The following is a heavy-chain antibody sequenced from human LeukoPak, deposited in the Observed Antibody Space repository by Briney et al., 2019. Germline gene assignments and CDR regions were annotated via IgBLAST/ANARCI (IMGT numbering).Heavy chain of an antibody. CDR2: IGGSGATT. CDR1: GFTFSSYA. J-gene: IGHJ4*02. CDR3: ASRRWLRHFDY. V-gene: IGHV3-23*01. Sequence: GGSLRPSCAASGFTFSSYAMSWVRQAPGKGLEWVSAIGGSGATTYYVDSVKGRFTISRDNSKNTLYLQINSLIAEDTAVYYCASRRWLRHFDYWGQGTLVTVSS. D-gene: IGHD5-12*01.